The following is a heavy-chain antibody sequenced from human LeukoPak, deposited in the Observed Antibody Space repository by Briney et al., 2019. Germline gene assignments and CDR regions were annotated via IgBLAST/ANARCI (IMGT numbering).Heavy chain of an antibody. J-gene: IGHJ3*02. V-gene: IGHV1-24*01. CDR3: AILVGATTLDAFDI. CDR2: FDPEDGET. D-gene: IGHD1-26*01. Sequence: ASVKVSCKVSGYTLTELSMHWARQAPGKGLEWMGGFDPEDGETIYAQKFQGRVTMTTDTSTSTAYMGLRSLRSDDTAVYYCAILVGATTLDAFDIWGQGTMVTVSS. CDR1: GYTLTELS.